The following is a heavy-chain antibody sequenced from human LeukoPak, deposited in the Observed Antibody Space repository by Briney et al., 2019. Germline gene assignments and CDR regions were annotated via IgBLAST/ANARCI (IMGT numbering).Heavy chain of an antibody. CDR3: ARGSHPGGEWPLDY. J-gene: IGHJ4*02. Sequence: ASVKVSCKASGYTFTSYGISWVRQAPGQGLEWMGWINPNSGGTNYAQKFQGRVTMTRDTSISTAYMELSRLRSDDTAVYYCARGSHPGGEWPLDYWGQGTLVTVSS. D-gene: IGHD3-16*01. V-gene: IGHV1-2*02. CDR2: INPNSGGT. CDR1: GYTFTSYG.